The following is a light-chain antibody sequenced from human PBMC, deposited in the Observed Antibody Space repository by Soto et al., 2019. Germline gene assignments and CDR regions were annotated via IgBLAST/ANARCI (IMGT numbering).Light chain of an antibody. J-gene: IGKJ1*01. CDR2: MRS. CDR3: QKYNDNSRT. Sequence: DIQIIQSPSTLSASVGDTGTNTFWASQSISVWVAWDQQKPGKAPDLLIYMRSSLRSGVPSRFSGSGSGTEFTLTINGLQPDDFATYYCQKYNDNSRTFGQGTKVDI. CDR1: QSISVW. V-gene: IGKV1-5*03.